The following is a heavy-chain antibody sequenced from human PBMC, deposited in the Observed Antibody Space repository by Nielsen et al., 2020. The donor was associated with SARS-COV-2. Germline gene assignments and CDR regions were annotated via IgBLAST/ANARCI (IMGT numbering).Heavy chain of an antibody. Sequence: ASVKVSCNASGYTFTSYYVHWVRQAPGQGLEWMGIINPSGGSTSYAQKFQGRVTMTRDTSTSTVYMELISLRSDDTAVYYCARGYSSGWYNPRDAEYFQHWGQGTLVTVSS. CDR2: INPSGGST. V-gene: IGHV1-46*01. CDR1: GYTFTSYY. D-gene: IGHD6-19*01. CDR3: ARGYSSGWYNPRDAEYFQH. J-gene: IGHJ1*01.